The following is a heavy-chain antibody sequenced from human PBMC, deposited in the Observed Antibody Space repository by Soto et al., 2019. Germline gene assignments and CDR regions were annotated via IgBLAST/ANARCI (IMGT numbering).Heavy chain of an antibody. CDR2: ISWNSGSI. Sequence: EVQLVESGGGLVQPGRSLRLSCAASGFTLDDYAMHWVRQAPGKGLEWVSGISWNSGSIGYADSVKGRFTISRDNAKNSLYLQMNSLRAEDTALYYCAKGAGDFWSSHQYYYCYYMDVWGKGTTVTVSS. CDR1: GFTLDDYA. CDR3: AKGAGDFWSSHQYYYCYYMDV. V-gene: IGHV3-9*01. J-gene: IGHJ6*03. D-gene: IGHD3-3*01.